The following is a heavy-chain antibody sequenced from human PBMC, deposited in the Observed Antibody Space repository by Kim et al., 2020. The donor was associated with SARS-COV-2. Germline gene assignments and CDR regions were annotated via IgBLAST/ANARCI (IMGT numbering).Heavy chain of an antibody. J-gene: IGHJ3*02. CDR3: ARDHCSSTSCYSSLFFIGGSDYFDI. Sequence: SVKVSCKASGGTFSSYGINWVRQAPGQGLEWMGGIIPIFETTKYAQKFQGRVTITADESTSTAYMELSSLRSEDTAVYYCARDHCSSTSCYSSLFFIGGSDYFDIWGQGTMVTVSS. V-gene: IGHV1-69*13. CDR1: GGTFSSYG. CDR2: IIPIFETT. D-gene: IGHD2-2*01.